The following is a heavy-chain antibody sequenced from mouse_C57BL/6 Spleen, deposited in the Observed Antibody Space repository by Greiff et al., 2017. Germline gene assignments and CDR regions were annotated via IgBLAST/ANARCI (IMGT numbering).Heavy chain of an antibody. CDR1: GFTFSSYG. J-gene: IGHJ2*01. CDR3: ARQRDYYGSPAYFDY. CDR2: ISSGGSYT. Sequence: EVMLVESGGDLVKPGGSLKLSCAASGFTFSSYGMSWVRQTPDKRLEWVATISSGGSYTYYPANVKGRFTISRDNAKNTLYLQMSSLKSEDTAMYYCARQRDYYGSPAYFDYWGQGTTLTVSS. V-gene: IGHV5-6*01. D-gene: IGHD1-1*01.